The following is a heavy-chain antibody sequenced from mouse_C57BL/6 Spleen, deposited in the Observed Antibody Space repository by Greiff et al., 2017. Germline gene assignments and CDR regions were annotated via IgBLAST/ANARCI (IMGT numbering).Heavy chain of an antibody. CDR1: GFNIKNTY. J-gene: IGHJ3*01. Sequence: EVQLQQSVAELVRPGASVKLSCTASGFNIKNTYMPWVKQRPEQGLEWIGRIDPANGNTKYAPKFPGKATITADTSSNTAYLQLSSLTSEDTAIYYCASGGPTTVVAEGFAYWGQGTLVTVSA. CDR3: ASGGPTTVVAEGFAY. D-gene: IGHD1-1*01. V-gene: IGHV14-3*01. CDR2: IDPANGNT.